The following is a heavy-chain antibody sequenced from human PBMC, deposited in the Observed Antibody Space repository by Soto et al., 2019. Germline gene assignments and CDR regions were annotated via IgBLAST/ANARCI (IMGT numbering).Heavy chain of an antibody. D-gene: IGHD2-8*01. V-gene: IGHV3-30*18. Sequence: GGSLRLSCAASGFTFSSYGMHWVRQAPGKGLEWVAVISYDGSNKYYADSVKGRFTISRDNSKNTLYLQMNSLRAEDTAVYYCAKDPEDGTNYYYGMDVWGQGTTVTVSS. CDR1: GFTFSSYG. J-gene: IGHJ6*02. CDR2: ISYDGSNK. CDR3: AKDPEDGTNYYYGMDV.